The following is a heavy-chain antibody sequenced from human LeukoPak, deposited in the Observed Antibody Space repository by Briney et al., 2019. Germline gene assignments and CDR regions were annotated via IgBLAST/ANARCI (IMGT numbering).Heavy chain of an antibody. V-gene: IGHV3-20*04. J-gene: IGHJ2*01. CDR3: ARGWLRINWYFDL. CDR1: GFPFDDCG. D-gene: IGHD5-12*01. CDR2: INWNGGGT. Sequence: PGGSLRLSCAASGFPFDDCGMSWGRPAPGKGLEWVAGINWNGGGTGYADSVKGRFTISRDNAKNSLYLQMNSLRAEDTAFYYCARGWLRINWYFDLWGRGTLVTVSS.